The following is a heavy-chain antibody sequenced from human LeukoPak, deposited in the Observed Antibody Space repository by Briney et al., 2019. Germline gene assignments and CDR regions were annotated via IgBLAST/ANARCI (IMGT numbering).Heavy chain of an antibody. CDR2: ISSSSYI. CDR3: AKDRLSSSWTLYYFDY. CDR1: GFTFSSYS. D-gene: IGHD6-13*01. J-gene: IGHJ4*02. V-gene: IGHV3-21*01. Sequence: GGSLRLSCAASGFTFSSYSMNWVRQAPGKGLEWVSSISSSSYIYYADSVKGRFTISRDNSKNTLYLQMNSLRAEDTAVYYCAKDRLSSSWTLYYFDYWGQGTLVTVSS.